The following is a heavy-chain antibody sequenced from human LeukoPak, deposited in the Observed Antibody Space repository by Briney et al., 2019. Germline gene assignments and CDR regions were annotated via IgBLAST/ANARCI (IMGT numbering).Heavy chain of an antibody. CDR3: ARNVYDLRGQWLVPGFDY. V-gene: IGHV3-48*03. D-gene: IGHD6-19*01. Sequence: GGSLRLSCAASGFTFGSYEMNWVRQAPGKGLEWVSYIGTIISTTYYADSVKGRLTVSRDDAKSSLYLQMSSLRAEDTAVYYCARNVYDLRGQWLVPGFDYWGQGTLVTVSS. CDR2: IGTIISTT. J-gene: IGHJ4*02. CDR1: GFTFGSYE.